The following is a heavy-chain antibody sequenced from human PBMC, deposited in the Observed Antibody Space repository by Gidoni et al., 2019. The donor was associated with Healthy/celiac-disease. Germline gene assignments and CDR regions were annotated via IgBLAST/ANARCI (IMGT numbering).Heavy chain of an antibody. J-gene: IGHJ6*02. Sequence: QVQLQQWGAGLLKPSETLSLTCAVYGGSFSGYYWSWIRQPPGKGLEWIGEINHSGSTNYNPSLKSRVTISVDTSKNQFSLKLSSVTAADTAVYYCARASNYGGGAFWGSMYDVWGQGTTVTVSS. CDR1: GGSFSGYY. D-gene: IGHD3-16*01. V-gene: IGHV4-34*01. CDR3: ARASNYGGGAFWGSMYDV. CDR2: INHSGST.